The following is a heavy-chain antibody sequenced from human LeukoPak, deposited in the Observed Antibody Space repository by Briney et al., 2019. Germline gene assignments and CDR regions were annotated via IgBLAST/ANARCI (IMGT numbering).Heavy chain of an antibody. J-gene: IGHJ4*02. V-gene: IGHV4-59*01. CDR3: ARGVVTAGGARSFDY. D-gene: IGHD2-21*02. Sequence: PSETLSLTCTVSGGSISSYYWSWIRQPPGKGLEWIGYIYYSGSTNYNPSLKSRVTISVDTSKNQFSLKLSSVTAADTAVYYCARGVVTAGGARSFDYWGQGTLVTVSS. CDR2: IYYSGST. CDR1: GGSISSYY.